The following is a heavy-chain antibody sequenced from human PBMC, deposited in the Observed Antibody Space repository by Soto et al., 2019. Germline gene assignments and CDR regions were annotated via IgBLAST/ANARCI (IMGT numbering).Heavy chain of an antibody. J-gene: IGHJ6*02. CDR1: GFTVSSNY. CDR2: IYSGGST. D-gene: IGHD5-12*01. V-gene: IGHV3-53*01. CDR3: ARDRGIVATYYYYYGMDV. Sequence: GGSLRLSCAASGFTVSSNYMSWVRQAPGKGLEWVSVIYSGGSTYYADSVKGRFTISRDNSKNTLYPQMNSLRAEDTAVYYCARDRGIVATYYYYYGMDVWGQGTTVTVSS.